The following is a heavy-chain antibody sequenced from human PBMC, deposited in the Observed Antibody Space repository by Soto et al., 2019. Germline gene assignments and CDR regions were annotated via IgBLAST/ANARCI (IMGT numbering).Heavy chain of an antibody. V-gene: IGHV3-33*01. Sequence: QVQLVESGGGVVQPGRSLRLSCAASGFTFSSYGMHWVRQAPGKGLEWVAVIWYDGSNKYYADSVKGRFTISRDNSKNTLYLQMNSLRAEDTAVYYCAREDIVAKITGGVDYWGQGTLVTVSS. CDR3: AREDIVAKITGGVDY. CDR2: IWYDGSNK. D-gene: IGHD5-12*01. CDR1: GFTFSSYG. J-gene: IGHJ4*02.